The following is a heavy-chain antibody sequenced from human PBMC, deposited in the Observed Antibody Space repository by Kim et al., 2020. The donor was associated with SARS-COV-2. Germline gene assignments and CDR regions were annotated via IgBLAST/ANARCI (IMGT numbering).Heavy chain of an antibody. Sequence: GGSLRLSCAAPGFTFSIYAMSWVRQAPGKGLEWVSTISNSGENTHYANSVEGRFTISRDNSKHMLYLQMNSLRAEDTAVYYCVRDLTYNSAYWGQGTLVT. J-gene: IGHJ4*02. CDR1: GFTFSIYA. CDR3: VRDLTYNSAY. CDR2: ISNSGENT. D-gene: IGHD1-1*01. V-gene: IGHV3-23*01.